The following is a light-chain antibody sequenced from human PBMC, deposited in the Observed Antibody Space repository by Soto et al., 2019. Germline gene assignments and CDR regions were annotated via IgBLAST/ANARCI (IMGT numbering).Light chain of an antibody. CDR3: SAYASSNIHYV. Sequence: QSVLTQPPSASGSPGQSVTISCTGTSSDVGGYNYVSWYQQHPGQAPKLLIYEVSKRPSGVPDRFSGSKSANTAALTVSGLQAEDEADYYCSAYASSNIHYVFGTGTKVTVL. CDR1: SSDVGGYNY. CDR2: EVS. V-gene: IGLV2-8*01. J-gene: IGLJ1*01.